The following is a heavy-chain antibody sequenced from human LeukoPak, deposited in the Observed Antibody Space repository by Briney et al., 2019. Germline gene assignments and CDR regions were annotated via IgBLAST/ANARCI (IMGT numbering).Heavy chain of an antibody. J-gene: IGHJ4*02. CDR1: RFTFSSYA. Sequence: PGGSLRLSCAASRFTFSSYAMSWVRQAPGKGLEWVSAISGSGGSTYYADSVKGRFTISRDNSKNTLYLQMNSLRAEDTAVYYCAKDYYGLGSYFDYWGQGTLVTVSS. CDR2: ISGSGGST. CDR3: AKDYYGLGSYFDY. V-gene: IGHV3-23*01. D-gene: IGHD3-10*01.